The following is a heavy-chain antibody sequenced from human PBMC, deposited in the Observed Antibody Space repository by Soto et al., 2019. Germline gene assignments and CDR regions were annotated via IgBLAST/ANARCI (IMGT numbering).Heavy chain of an antibody. CDR1: GGSISSSNW. CDR2: IYHSGST. J-gene: IGHJ4*02. Sequence: QVQLQESGPGLVKPSGTLSLTCAVSGGSISSSNWWSWVRQPPGKGLEWIGEIYHSGSTDYNPSRKSRVTISVDKAKKQFSLKLSSVTAADTAVYYCARDPGNFGVVRTTYYFDSWGQGTLVTVSS. CDR3: ARDPGNFGVVRTTYYFDS. V-gene: IGHV4-4*02. D-gene: IGHD3-3*01.